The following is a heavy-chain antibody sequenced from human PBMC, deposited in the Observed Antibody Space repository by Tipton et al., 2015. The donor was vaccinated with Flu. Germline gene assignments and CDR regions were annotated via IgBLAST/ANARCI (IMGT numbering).Heavy chain of an antibody. Sequence: TLSLTCTVSGFSISGGYFWGWIRQPPGKGLEWIGRVYHSGRTHYNASLKSRVTLAVDTSKNQFSLNLRAVTATDTAVYYCARIGSSSGWGDWIDSWGQGALVIVSS. D-gene: IGHD6-19*01. CDR1: GFSISGGYF. CDR3: ARIGSSSGWGDWIDS. J-gene: IGHJ5*01. V-gene: IGHV4-38-2*02. CDR2: VYHSGRT.